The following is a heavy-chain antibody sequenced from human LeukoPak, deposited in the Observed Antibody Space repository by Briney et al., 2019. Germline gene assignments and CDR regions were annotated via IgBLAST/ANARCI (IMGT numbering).Heavy chain of an antibody. CDR2: IMPVVGKQ. CDR1: GGTFSSYA. V-gene: IGHV1-69*05. D-gene: IGHD2-21*01. Sequence: SVKISCKASGGTFSSYAISWVRQAPGKGLEWLGGIMPVVGKQKYSEDFEGRVTITTDDTTSTTYFELSSLRAEDTAVYYAGGGGFLLEYWGQGTLVTVSS. CDR3: GGGGFLLEY. J-gene: IGHJ4*02.